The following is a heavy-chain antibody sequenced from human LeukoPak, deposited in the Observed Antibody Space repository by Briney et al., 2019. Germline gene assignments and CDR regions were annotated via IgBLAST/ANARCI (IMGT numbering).Heavy chain of an antibody. V-gene: IGHV3-74*01. D-gene: IGHD1-26*01. CDR3: ARQGMVGATDY. Sequence: PGGSLRLSCAASGFLFSSYWMHWVRQAPGKGLVWVSRINSDGSSTSYADSVKGRFTISRDNAKNTLYLQMNSLRAEDTAVYYCARQGMVGATDYWGQGTLVTVSS. CDR1: GFLFSSYW. J-gene: IGHJ4*02. CDR2: INSDGSST.